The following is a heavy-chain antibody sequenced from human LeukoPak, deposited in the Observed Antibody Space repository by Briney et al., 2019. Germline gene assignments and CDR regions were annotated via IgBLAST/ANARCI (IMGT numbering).Heavy chain of an antibody. J-gene: IGHJ4*02. CDR1: GFTFSSYA. CDR3: ATLAAAVFPFCY. CDR2: ISYDGSNK. D-gene: IGHD6-13*01. Sequence: GGSLRLSCAASGFTFSSYAMHWVRQAPGKGLEWVAVISYDGSNKYYADSVKGRFTISRDNSKNTLYLQMNSLRAEDTAVYDCATLAAAVFPFCYCGQGTLVTVSS. V-gene: IGHV3-30-3*01.